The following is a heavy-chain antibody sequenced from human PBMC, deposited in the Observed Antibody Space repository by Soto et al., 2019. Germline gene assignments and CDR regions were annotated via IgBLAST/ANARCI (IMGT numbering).Heavy chain of an antibody. CDR1: GGTFSSYT. J-gene: IGHJ4*02. V-gene: IGHV1-69*02. CDR2: IIPILGIA. CDR3: AMQGNIVVVPAANPYYFDY. D-gene: IGHD2-2*01. Sequence: GASVKVSCKASGGTFSSYTISWVRQAPGQGLEWMGRIIPILGIANYAQKFQGRVTITADKSTSIAYMELSSLRSEDTAVYYCAMQGNIVVVPAANPYYFDYWGQGTLVTVSS.